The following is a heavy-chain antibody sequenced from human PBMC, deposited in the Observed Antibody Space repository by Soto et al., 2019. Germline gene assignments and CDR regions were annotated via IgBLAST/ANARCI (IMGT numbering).Heavy chain of an antibody. CDR1: GFTFSSYS. CDR2: ISSSSSYI. V-gene: IGHV3-21*01. CDR3: ARDRRGSDGAFDI. Sequence: EVQLVESGGGLVKPGGSLRLSCAASGFTFSSYSMNWVRQAPGKGLEWVSSISSSSSYIYYADSVKGRFTISRANAKNSLYLQMNSLRAEDTAVYYCARDRRGSDGAFDIWGQGTMVTVSS. J-gene: IGHJ3*02. D-gene: IGHD6-19*01.